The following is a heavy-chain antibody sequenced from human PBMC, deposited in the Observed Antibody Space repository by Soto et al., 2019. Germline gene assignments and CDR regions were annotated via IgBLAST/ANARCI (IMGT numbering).Heavy chain of an antibody. CDR3: AHRSGSWDAFDI. D-gene: IGHD6-13*01. CDR2: IYWDDDK. CDR1: GFSLSTSGVG. J-gene: IGHJ3*02. Sequence: QITLKESGPTLVKPTQTLTLTCTFSGFSLSTSGVGVGWIRQPPGKALEWLALIYWDDDKRYSPSLKSRLTIPKDTSKNQVVLTMTNMDPVDTATYYCAHRSGSWDAFDIWGQGTMVTVSS. V-gene: IGHV2-5*02.